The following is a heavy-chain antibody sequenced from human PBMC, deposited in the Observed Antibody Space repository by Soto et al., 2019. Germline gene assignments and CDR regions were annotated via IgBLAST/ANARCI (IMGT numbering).Heavy chain of an antibody. CDR3: AKDSISYNGIYDAFDV. D-gene: IGHD3-3*02. V-gene: IGHV3-23*01. J-gene: IGHJ3*01. CDR1: GFTFSNYA. CDR2: IGGGDDI. Sequence: VQLLESGGGLVQPGGSLRLSCEASGFTFSNYAMAWVRQTPGEGPEWVSTIGGGDDIFYAESVQGRFIISRDDSRRTMYLQMDNLRVEDTAIYFCAKDSISYNGIYDAFDVWAKGQWSPSLQ.